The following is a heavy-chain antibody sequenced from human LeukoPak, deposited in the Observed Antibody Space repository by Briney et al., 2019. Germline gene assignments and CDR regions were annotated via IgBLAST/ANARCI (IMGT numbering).Heavy chain of an antibody. CDR3: ASLGDYYDSSGYYPTRYFDY. CDR2: IYTSEST. D-gene: IGHD3-22*01. Sequence: SETLSLTCTVSGGSISSYYWIWIRQPAGKGLEWIGRIYTSESTNYNPSLKNRVTMSVDTPKNQFSLKLSSVTAADTAVYYCASLGDYYDSSGYYPTRYFDYWGQGTLVTVSS. V-gene: IGHV4-4*07. J-gene: IGHJ4*02. CDR1: GGSISSYY.